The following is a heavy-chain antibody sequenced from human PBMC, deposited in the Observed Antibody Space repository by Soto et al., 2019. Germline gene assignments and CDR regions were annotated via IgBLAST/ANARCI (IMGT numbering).Heavy chain of an antibody. CDR3: AKGVFTTFGRVTPLDL. J-gene: IGHJ5*02. CDR1: GFNLSHPW. CDR2: IKSKTDGGTA. D-gene: IGHD3-3*01. V-gene: IGHV3-15*01. Sequence: GGSLRLSCVASGFNLSHPWMTWVRQAAGKGLEWVGRIKSKTDGGTADYAAPVKGRATISRDDSKNTVFLQMNSLSGEDTSVYYCAKGVFTTFGRVTPLDLWGRGTLVTVSS.